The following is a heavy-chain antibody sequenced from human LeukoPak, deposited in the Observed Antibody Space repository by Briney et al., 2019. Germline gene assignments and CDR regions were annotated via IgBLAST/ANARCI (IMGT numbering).Heavy chain of an antibody. Sequence: SVKVSCKASGGTFSSYAISWVRQAPGQGLEWMGGIIPIFGTANYAQKFQGRVTITADESTSTAYTELSSLRSEDTAVYYCASFATADAFDIWGQGTMVTVSS. D-gene: IGHD1-26*01. CDR2: IIPIFGTA. J-gene: IGHJ3*02. V-gene: IGHV1-69*01. CDR1: GGTFSSYA. CDR3: ASFATADAFDI.